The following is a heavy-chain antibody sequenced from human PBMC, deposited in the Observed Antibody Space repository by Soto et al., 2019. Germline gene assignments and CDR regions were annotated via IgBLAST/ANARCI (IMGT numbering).Heavy chain of an antibody. CDR1: GFSFSSYP. J-gene: IGHJ4*02. Sequence: PWGSLRLSCAASGFSFSSYPMHWVRQAPGKGLEYVSAISSNGGSTYYANSVKGRFTISVDTSKNQFSLKLSSVAAADTAVYYCARVVRWVTLIASGISHVDYWGQGTLVTISS. D-gene: IGHD3-22*01. CDR3: ARVVRWVTLIASGISHVDY. V-gene: IGHV3-64*01. CDR2: ISSNGGST.